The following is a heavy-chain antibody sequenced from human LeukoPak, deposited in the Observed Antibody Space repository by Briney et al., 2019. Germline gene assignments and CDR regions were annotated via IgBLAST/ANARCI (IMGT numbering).Heavy chain of an antibody. CDR3: ARGKGFVGHFDS. CDR2: IIPILGTA. D-gene: IGHD2-15*01. Sequence: GASVKVSCEASGGTFSSNAISWVRQAPGQGPEWMGRIIPILGTAEYAEKFQGRVTITADKSTTTAYMELSSLKSEDTALYFCARGKGFVGHFDSWGQGTLVTVSS. CDR1: GGTFSSNA. J-gene: IGHJ4*02. V-gene: IGHV1-69*04.